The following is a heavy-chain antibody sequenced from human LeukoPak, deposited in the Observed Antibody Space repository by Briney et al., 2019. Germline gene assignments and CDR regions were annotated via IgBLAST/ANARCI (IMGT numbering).Heavy chain of an antibody. CDR3: ARGSNLVAVAGTSSPYNWFDP. Sequence: ASVKVSCKASGYTFTSYGISWVRQAPGQGLEWMGWISAYNGNTNYAQKLQGRGTMTTDTSTSTAYMELRSLRSDDTAVYYCARGSNLVAVAGTSSPYNWFDPWGQGTLVTVSS. V-gene: IGHV1-18*01. CDR2: ISAYNGNT. D-gene: IGHD6-19*01. J-gene: IGHJ5*02. CDR1: GYTFTSYG.